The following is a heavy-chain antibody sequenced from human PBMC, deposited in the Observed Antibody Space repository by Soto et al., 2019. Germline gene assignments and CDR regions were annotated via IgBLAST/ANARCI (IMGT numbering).Heavy chain of an antibody. J-gene: IGHJ4*02. V-gene: IGHV4-38-2*02. CDR3: ARDSYNLADY. Sequence: PSETLSLTCVVSGYFISSGYHWGWIRQPPGKGLEWIGSIYHSGTTYHNPSLKSRVTLSVDTSKNEFSLRLTSVTAADTAVYYCARDSYNLADYWGQGALVTVSS. CDR1: GYFISSGYH. CDR2: IYHSGTT. D-gene: IGHD1-1*01.